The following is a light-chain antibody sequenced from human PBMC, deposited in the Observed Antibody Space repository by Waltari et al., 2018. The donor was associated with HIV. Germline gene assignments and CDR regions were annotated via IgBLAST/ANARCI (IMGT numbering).Light chain of an antibody. CDR3: QSYDSRLSGSRV. J-gene: IGLJ2*01. CDR1: SSNIGAGFD. Sequence: QSVLTQAPSVSGAPGQRVTISCTGTSSNIGAGFDVHWYQQLPGTAPKLLIYGNNNRPSGVHDRFSGSRSGTSASLAITGLQAEDEADYYCQSYDSRLSGSRVFGGGTKLTVL. V-gene: IGLV1-40*01. CDR2: GNN.